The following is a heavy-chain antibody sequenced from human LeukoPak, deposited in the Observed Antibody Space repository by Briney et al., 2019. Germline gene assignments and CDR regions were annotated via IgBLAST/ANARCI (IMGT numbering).Heavy chain of an antibody. CDR1: GFTVSSNY. Sequence: GGSLRLSCAASGFTVSSNYMSWVRQAPGKGLEWVSVIYSGGSTYYADSVKGRFTISRDNSKNTLYLQMNSLRAEDTAVYYCATSSSGWSLNFDYWGQGTLVTVSS. D-gene: IGHD6-19*01. J-gene: IGHJ4*02. V-gene: IGHV3-53*05. CDR2: IYSGGST. CDR3: ATSSSGWSLNFDY.